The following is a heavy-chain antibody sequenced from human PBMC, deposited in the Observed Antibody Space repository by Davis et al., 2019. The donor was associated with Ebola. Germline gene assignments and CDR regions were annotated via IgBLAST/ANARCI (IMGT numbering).Heavy chain of an antibody. Sequence: MPSETLSLTCTVSGGSVSSGGYYWNWIRQPPGKGLEWFGYIYYSGSTNFNPSLEHPPSLSTDTSANQFSLKLSSVTAADTAVYYCVREAGYGDYGDAFDYWGQGTRVTVSS. CDR1: GGSVSSGGYY. CDR3: VREAGYGDYGDAFDY. V-gene: IGHV4-61*08. D-gene: IGHD4-17*01. CDR2: IYYSGST. J-gene: IGHJ4*02.